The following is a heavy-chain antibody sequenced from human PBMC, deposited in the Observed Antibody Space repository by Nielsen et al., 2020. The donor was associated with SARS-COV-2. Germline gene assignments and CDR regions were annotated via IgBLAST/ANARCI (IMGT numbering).Heavy chain of an antibody. CDR2: INTNTGNP. Sequence: ASVQVSCKASGYTFTSYGISWVRQAPGQGLEWMGWINTNTGNPTYAQGFTGRFVFSLDTSVSTAYLQISSLKAEDTAVYYCARERANWGSNAFDIWGQGTMVTVSS. D-gene: IGHD7-27*01. J-gene: IGHJ3*02. CDR1: GYTFTSYG. V-gene: IGHV7-4-1*02. CDR3: ARERANWGSNAFDI.